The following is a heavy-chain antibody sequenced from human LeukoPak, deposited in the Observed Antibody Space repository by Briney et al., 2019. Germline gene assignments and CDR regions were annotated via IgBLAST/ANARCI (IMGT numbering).Heavy chain of an antibody. CDR3: ARVRLFPDY. V-gene: IGHV3-7*01. CDR1: AFIFSGHW. D-gene: IGHD3-22*01. CDR2: IKQDGSEK. J-gene: IGHJ4*02. Sequence: GGSLRLSCEGSAFIFSGHWMSWVRQAPGKGLEWVANIKQDGSEKYYVDSVKGRFTISRDNAKNSLYLQMNSLRAEDTAVYYCARVRLFPDYWGQGTLVTVSS.